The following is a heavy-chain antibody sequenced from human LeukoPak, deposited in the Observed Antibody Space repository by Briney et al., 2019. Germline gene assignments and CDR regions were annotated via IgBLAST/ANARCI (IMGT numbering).Heavy chain of an antibody. V-gene: IGHV4-34*01. CDR3: ASWKRITIFGVARSGVLDY. Sequence: SETLSLTCAVYGGSFSGYYWSWIRQPPGKGLEWIGEINHSGSTNYNPSLKSQVTISVDTSKNQFSLKLSSVTAADTAVYYCASWKRITIFGVARSGVLDYWGQGTLVTVSS. D-gene: IGHD3-3*01. J-gene: IGHJ4*02. CDR1: GGSFSGYY. CDR2: INHSGST.